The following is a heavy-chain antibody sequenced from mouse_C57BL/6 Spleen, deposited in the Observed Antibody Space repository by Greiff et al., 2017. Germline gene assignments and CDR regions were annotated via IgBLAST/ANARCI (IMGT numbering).Heavy chain of an antibody. J-gene: IGHJ1*03. Sequence: EVKLMESGEGLVKPGGSLKLSCAASGFTFSSYAMSWVRQTPEKRLEWVAYLSSGGDYIYSADTVKGRFTISRDNARNTLYLQMSSLKSEDTAMYYCTRDSNWYFDVWGTGTTVTVSS. CDR2: LSSGGDYI. V-gene: IGHV5-9-1*02. D-gene: IGHD2-5*01. CDR1: GFTFSSYA. CDR3: TRDSNWYFDV.